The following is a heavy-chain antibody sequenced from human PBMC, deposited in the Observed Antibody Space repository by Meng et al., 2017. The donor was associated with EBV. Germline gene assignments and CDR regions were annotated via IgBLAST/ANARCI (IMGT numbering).Heavy chain of an antibody. J-gene: IGHJ4*02. CDR1: GFSLSNSGVG. CDR3: AHSRVGATEFDY. D-gene: IGHD1-26*01. CDR2: IYCDDDK. Sequence: QCPLKGALPGLLKTLRTLWLTPACSGFSLSNSGVGVGWIRQPTGKALEWVALIYCDDDKRYSPSLKSRLTITKDNSKNQVVLTMISMDPMDTATCYCAHSRVGATEFDYWGQGTLVTVSS. V-gene: IGHV2-5*02.